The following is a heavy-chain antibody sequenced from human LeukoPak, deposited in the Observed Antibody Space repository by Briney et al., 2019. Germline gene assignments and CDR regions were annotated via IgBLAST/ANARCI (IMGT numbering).Heavy chain of an antibody. CDR3: ARGDYYGSGTPGY. CDR2: ISSSSSDI. J-gene: IGHJ4*02. Sequence: GGSLRLSCAASGFTFSSYSMNWVRQAPGQGLEWVSSISSSSSDIYYADSVKGRFTISRDNAKNTLYLQINRLRAEDTAVYYCARGDYYGSGTPGYWGQGTLVTVSS. D-gene: IGHD3-10*01. CDR1: GFTFSSYS. V-gene: IGHV3-21*01.